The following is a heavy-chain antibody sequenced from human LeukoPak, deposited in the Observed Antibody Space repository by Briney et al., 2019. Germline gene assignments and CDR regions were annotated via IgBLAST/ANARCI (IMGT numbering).Heavy chain of an antibody. Sequence: PSETLSLTCTVSGGSISSSSYYWGWIRQPPGKGLEWIGSIYYSGSTYYNPSLKSRVTISVDTSKNQFSLKLSSVTAADTAVYYCARTSTGYSSGWPYDAFDIWGQGTMVTVSS. CDR2: IYYSGST. D-gene: IGHD6-19*01. V-gene: IGHV4-39*07. CDR1: GGSISSSSYY. J-gene: IGHJ3*02. CDR3: ARTSTGYSSGWPYDAFDI.